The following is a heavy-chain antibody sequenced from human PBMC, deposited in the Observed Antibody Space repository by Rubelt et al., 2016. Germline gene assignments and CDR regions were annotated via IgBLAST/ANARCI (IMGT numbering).Heavy chain of an antibody. CDR1: GFTFSNAW. V-gene: IGHV3-15*07. CDR2: IKSKTDGGTT. CDR3: TTQTARRTLDY. J-gene: IGHJ4*02. Sequence: EVQLVESGGGLVKPGGSLRLSCAASGFTFSNAWMNWVRQAPGKGLEWVGRIKSKTDGGTTDYAAPVKGRFTISRDESKNTLYLKRNSLKTEETAVYYCTTQTARRTLDYWGQGTLVTVSS. D-gene: IGHD2-21*02.